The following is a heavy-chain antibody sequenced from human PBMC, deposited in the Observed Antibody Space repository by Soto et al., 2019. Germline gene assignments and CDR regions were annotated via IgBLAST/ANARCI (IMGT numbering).Heavy chain of an antibody. V-gene: IGHV3-15*07. J-gene: IGHJ6*02. CDR1: GCTFSNAW. D-gene: IGHD6-13*01. Sequence: GGSLRLSWAAAGCTFSNAWMNWVRQAPGKGLEWVGRVISKTNGGTTDYAAPVKGRFIISRDDSKNTIYLQMNSLKPEDTALYYCIWQQDFYYGRAVWGQGTTVTVSS. CDR2: VISKTNGGTT. CDR3: IWQQDFYYGRAV.